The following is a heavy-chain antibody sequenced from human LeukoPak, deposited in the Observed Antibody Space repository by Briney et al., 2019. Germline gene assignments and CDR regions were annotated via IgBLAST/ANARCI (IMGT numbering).Heavy chain of an antibody. CDR2: IYKSGTT. D-gene: IGHD1-26*01. V-gene: IGHV4-59*01. CDR3: ARGTYSGSYSGYFDY. J-gene: IGHJ4*02. Sequence: SETLSLTCTVSGGSISSFYWSWIRQSPGKGLEWIGYIYKSGTTNYNPSLKSRVTISVGTSKKQFSLKVNSVTAADTAVYYCARGTYSGSYSGYFDYWGQGTLVTVSS. CDR1: GGSISSFY.